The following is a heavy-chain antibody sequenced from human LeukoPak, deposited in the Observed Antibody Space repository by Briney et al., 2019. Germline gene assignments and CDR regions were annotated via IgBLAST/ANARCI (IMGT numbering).Heavy chain of an antibody. CDR3: ARAALRYFDWLPPIDY. J-gene: IGHJ4*02. V-gene: IGHV4-34*01. CDR1: GGSFSGYY. Sequence: SETLSLTCAVYGGSFSGYYWSWIRQPPGKGLEWIGEINHSGSTNYNPSHKSRVTISVDTSKNQFSLKLSSVTAADTAVYYCARAALRYFDWLPPIDYWGQGTLVTVSS. CDR2: INHSGST. D-gene: IGHD3-9*01.